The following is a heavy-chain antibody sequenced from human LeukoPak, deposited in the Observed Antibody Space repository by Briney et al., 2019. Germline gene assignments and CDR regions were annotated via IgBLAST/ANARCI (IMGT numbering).Heavy chain of an antibody. D-gene: IGHD1-26*01. V-gene: IGHV1-69*05. Sequence: SVKVSCKASGGTFSSYAISWVRQAPGQGLEWMGGIIPIFGTANYAQKFQGRVTITRDTSASTAYMELSSLRSEDMAVYYCARVGGSLSFDYWGQGTLVTVSS. CDR3: ARVGGSLSFDY. CDR1: GGTFSSYA. CDR2: IIPIFGTA. J-gene: IGHJ4*02.